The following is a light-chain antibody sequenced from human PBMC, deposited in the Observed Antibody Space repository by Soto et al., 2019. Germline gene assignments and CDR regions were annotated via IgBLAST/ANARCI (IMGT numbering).Light chain of an antibody. CDR1: SSDVDGFNY. Sequence: QSALTQPRSVSGSPGQSVTVPCTGVSSDVDGFNYVSWYQQHPGKAPKLIIYDVSQRPSGVPDRFSGSKSANTPSLIISGLQAEDEADYYCCSYAGPYVLFGGGTKLTVL. V-gene: IGLV2-11*01. CDR3: CSYAGPYVL. J-gene: IGLJ2*01. CDR2: DVS.